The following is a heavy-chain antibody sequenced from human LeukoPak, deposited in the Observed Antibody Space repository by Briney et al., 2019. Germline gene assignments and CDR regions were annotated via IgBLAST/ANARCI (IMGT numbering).Heavy chain of an antibody. J-gene: IGHJ4*02. CDR3: ARGAPPAPDY. CDR1: GGSFSGYY. CDR2: TNHSGST. Sequence: SETLSLTCAVYGGSFSGYYWSWIRQPPGKGLEWIGETNHSGSTNYNPSLKSRVTISVDTSKNQFSLKLSSVTAADTAVYCCARGAPPAPDYWGQGTLVTVSS. V-gene: IGHV4-34*01.